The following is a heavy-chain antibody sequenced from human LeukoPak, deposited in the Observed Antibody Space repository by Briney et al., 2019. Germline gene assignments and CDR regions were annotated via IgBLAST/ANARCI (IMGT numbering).Heavy chain of an antibody. CDR1: GGSISSSSYY. CDR3: ARSSATGYSSSWYDGGGIYYYYMDV. CDR2: TYYSGST. D-gene: IGHD6-13*01. V-gene: IGHV4-39*01. J-gene: IGHJ6*03. Sequence: SETLSLTCTVSGGSISSSSYYWGWIRQPPGKGLEWIGSTYYSGSTYYNPSLKSRVTISVDTSKNQFSLKLSSVTAADTAVYYCARSSATGYSSSWYDGGGIYYYYMDVWGKGTTVTVSS.